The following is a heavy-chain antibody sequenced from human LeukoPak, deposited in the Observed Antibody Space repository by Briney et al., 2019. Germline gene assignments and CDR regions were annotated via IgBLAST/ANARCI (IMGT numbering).Heavy chain of an antibody. Sequence: ASVKVSCKASGYTFTSYDINWVRQATGQGLEWMGWMNPNSGNTGYAQKFQGRVTITRNTSISTAYKELSSLRSEDTAVYYCARGGVVPAAASEDYWGQGALVTVSS. CDR1: GYTFTSYD. CDR2: MNPNSGNT. CDR3: ARGGVVPAAASEDY. D-gene: IGHD2-2*01. J-gene: IGHJ4*02. V-gene: IGHV1-8*03.